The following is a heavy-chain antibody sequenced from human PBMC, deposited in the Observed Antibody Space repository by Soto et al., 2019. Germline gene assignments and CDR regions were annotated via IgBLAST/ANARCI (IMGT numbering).Heavy chain of an antibody. CDR3: ARGQNWNYYNYYGMDV. Sequence: SETLSLTCAVYGGSFSGYYWSWIRQPPGKGLEWIGEINHSGSTNYNPSLKSRVTISVDTSKNQFSLKLSSVTAADTAVYYCARGQNWNYYNYYGMDVWGQGTTVTVSS. D-gene: IGHD1-1*01. CDR2: INHSGST. CDR1: GGSFSGYY. V-gene: IGHV4-34*01. J-gene: IGHJ6*02.